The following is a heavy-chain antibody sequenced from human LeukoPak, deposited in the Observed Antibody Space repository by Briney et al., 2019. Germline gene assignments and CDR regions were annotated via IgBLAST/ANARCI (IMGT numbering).Heavy chain of an antibody. CDR2: ISSDGRTI. CDR3: ARDGSSKGATAAAGHFYYYYMDV. CDR1: GFTFTSYN. V-gene: IGHV3-48*03. Sequence: GGSLRLSCAASGFTFTSYNMNWVRQAPGKGLEWVSYISSDGRTIYYADSVKGRFTISRDNAKNSLYLQMNSLRAEDTAVYYCARDGSSKGATAAAGHFYYYYMDVWGKGTTVTVSS. J-gene: IGHJ6*03. D-gene: IGHD6-13*01.